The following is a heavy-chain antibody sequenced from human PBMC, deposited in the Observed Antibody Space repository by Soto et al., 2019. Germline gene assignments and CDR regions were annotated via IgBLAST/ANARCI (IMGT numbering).Heavy chain of an antibody. J-gene: IGHJ4*02. Sequence: PXESLKISCKGSGYSFTNYRISWVRQMPGKGLEWMGRIDPSDSYINYSPSFQGHVVISADKSISTAYLQWSSLKASDTAIYYCARQDDTSGYYSFFDYWGQGSLVTVSS. D-gene: IGHD3-22*01. CDR1: GYSFTNYR. CDR2: IDPSDSYI. CDR3: ARQDDTSGYYSFFDY. V-gene: IGHV5-10-1*01.